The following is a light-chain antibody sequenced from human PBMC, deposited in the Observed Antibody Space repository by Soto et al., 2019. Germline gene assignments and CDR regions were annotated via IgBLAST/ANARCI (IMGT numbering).Light chain of an antibody. CDR1: QIVTSAY. Sequence: ILFPPSPGTRSLPPDQIPTLSYRASQIVTSAYLAWYQHKAGEATRLLIYDASSRAAGIPARCSGRGSGTGFPLTISRVEREDFAVYYWQQNGNSPTFGQGTKVDIK. CDR2: DAS. J-gene: IGKJ1*01. CDR3: QQNGNSPT. V-gene: IGKV3-20*01.